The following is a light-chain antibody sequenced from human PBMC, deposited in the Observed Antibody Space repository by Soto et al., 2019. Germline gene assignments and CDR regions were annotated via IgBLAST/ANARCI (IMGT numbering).Light chain of an antibody. V-gene: IGLV1-40*01. CDR2: GNT. CDR3: QSYDSSLSGWV. J-gene: IGLJ3*02. CDR1: SSNIGAGYD. Sequence: QSVLTQPPSVSGAPGQRVTFSCTGSSSNIGAGYDVHWYQQLPGAAPKPLIYGNTNRPSGVPDRFSGSKSGTSASLAITGLQAEDEAEYYCQSYDSSLSGWVFGGGTKLTVL.